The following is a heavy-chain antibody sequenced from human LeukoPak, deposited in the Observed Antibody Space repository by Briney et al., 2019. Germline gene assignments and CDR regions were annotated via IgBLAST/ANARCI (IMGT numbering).Heavy chain of an antibody. J-gene: IGHJ6*03. D-gene: IGHD3-10*01. CDR2: ISRGGSPI. CDR1: GFTFSSYE. CDR3: ARSLRVRGVPDYMDV. V-gene: IGHV3-48*03. Sequence: VGSLRLSCAASGFTFSSYEMNWVRQAPGKGLEWVSSISRGGSPIYYADSVKGRFTTSRDNSKNILYLQMNRLRAEDTAVYYCARSLRVRGVPDYMDVWGKGTTVIISS.